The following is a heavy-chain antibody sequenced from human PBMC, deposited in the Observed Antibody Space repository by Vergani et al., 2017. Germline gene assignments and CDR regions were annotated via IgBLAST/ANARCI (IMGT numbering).Heavy chain of an antibody. CDR3: ARDPVWGSYRYTDY. D-gene: IGHD3-16*02. CDR1: GGSVSSGSYY. Sequence: QVQLQESGPGLVKPSETLSLTCTVSGGSVSSGSYYWSWIRQPPGKGLEWIGYIYYSGSTNYNPSLKSRVTISVDTSKNQFSRKLSSVTAADTAVYYCARDPVWGSYRYTDYWGQGTLVTVSS. CDR2: IYYSGST. J-gene: IGHJ4*02. V-gene: IGHV4-61*01.